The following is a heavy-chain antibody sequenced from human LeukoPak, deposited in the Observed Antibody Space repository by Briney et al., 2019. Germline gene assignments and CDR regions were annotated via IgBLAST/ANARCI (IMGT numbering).Heavy chain of an antibody. V-gene: IGHV3-48*02. J-gene: IGHJ4*02. CDR2: ISGGSSSV. CDR1: GFSFSSYA. D-gene: IGHD5-12*01. Sequence: PGGSLRLSCAASGFSFSSYAMSWVRQAPGKGLEWVSHISGGSSSVYYADSVKGRFTISRDNAENSLYLQMNSLRDEDTAVYYCARKYGGYADYWGQGTLVTVSS. CDR3: ARKYGGYADY.